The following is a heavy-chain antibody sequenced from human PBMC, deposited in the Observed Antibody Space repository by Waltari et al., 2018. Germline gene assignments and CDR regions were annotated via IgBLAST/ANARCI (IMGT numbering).Heavy chain of an antibody. J-gene: IGHJ6*02. CDR1: GFTFSGYW. CDR2: INSDGSST. D-gene: IGHD6-13*01. Sequence: EEQLVESGGGLVQPGESLRLSCAASGFTFSGYWMDWVRQAPGKGLVWVSRINSDGSSTIYAESVKGRFTISRDNAKNTLYVQMNRLRAEDTAVYYCARVATKTYSSPVPGRPYYYGMDVWGQGTTVTVSS. V-gene: IGHV3-74*01. CDR3: ARVATKTYSSPVPGRPYYYGMDV.